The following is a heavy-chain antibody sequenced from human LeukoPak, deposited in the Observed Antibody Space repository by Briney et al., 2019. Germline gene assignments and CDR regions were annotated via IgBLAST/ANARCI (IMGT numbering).Heavy chain of an antibody. D-gene: IGHD3-3*01. CDR1: GYSISSGYY. Sequence: PSETLSLTCTVSGYSISSGYYWGWIRQPPGKGLEGFGSIYHSGSTYYNPSLKSRVTISVDTSKNQFSLQLSSVTAADTAVYYCAATTPGYDFWSGYYTPYYFDYWGQGTLVTVSS. J-gene: IGHJ4*02. CDR3: AATTPGYDFWSGYYTPYYFDY. V-gene: IGHV4-38-2*02. CDR2: IYHSGST.